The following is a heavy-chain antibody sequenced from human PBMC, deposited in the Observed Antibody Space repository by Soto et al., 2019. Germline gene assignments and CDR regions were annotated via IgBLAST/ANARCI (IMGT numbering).Heavy chain of an antibody. CDR1: GGSISSYY. CDR2: IYYSGST. Sequence: PSETLSLTCTVSGGSISSYYWSWIRQPPGKGLEWIGYIYYSGSTNYNPSLKSRVTISVDTSKNQFSLKLSSVTAADTAVYYCAREEDSSRWSDSSNWFDPWGQGTLVTVSS. J-gene: IGHJ5*02. V-gene: IGHV4-59*01. CDR3: AREEDSSRWSDSSNWFDP. D-gene: IGHD6-13*01.